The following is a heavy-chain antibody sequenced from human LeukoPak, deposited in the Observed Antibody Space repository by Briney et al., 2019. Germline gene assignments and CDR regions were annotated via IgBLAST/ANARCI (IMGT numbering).Heavy chain of an antibody. D-gene: IGHD3-3*01. CDR1: GFTVSSNY. CDR2: IYSDGNT. CDR3: AREITIFGVVGFDP. V-gene: IGHV3-66*01. Sequence: PGGSLRLFCAASGFTVSSNYMTWVRQAPGKGLEWVSVIYSDGNTYYADSVKGRFTISRDNSENTLSLQMNSLRAEDTAVYYCAREITIFGVVGFDPWGQGTLVTVSS. J-gene: IGHJ5*02.